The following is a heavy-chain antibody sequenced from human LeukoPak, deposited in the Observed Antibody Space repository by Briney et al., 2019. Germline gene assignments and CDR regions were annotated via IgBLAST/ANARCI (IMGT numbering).Heavy chain of an antibody. J-gene: IGHJ6*02. Sequence: SETLSLTCAVYGGSFSGYYWSWIRQPPGKGLEWIGEINHSGSTNYNPSLKSRVTISVDTSKNQFSLKLSSVTAADTAVYYCARVFYYDRSGFYGMDVWGQGTTVTVSS. V-gene: IGHV4-34*01. CDR3: ARVFYYDRSGFYGMDV. D-gene: IGHD3-22*01. CDR1: GGSFSGYY. CDR2: INHSGST.